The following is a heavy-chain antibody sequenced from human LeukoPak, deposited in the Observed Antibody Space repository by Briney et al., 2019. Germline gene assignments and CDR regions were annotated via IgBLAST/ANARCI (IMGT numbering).Heavy chain of an antibody. J-gene: IGHJ6*03. V-gene: IGHV4-59*08. CDR2: IYYSGST. Sequence: SETLSLTCTVSGGSISSYYWSWIRQPPGKGLEWIGYIYYSGSTNYNPSLKSRVTISVDTPKNQFSLKLSSVTAAATAVYYCARGEFGYYYYMDVWGKGTTVTVSS. CDR1: GGSISSYY. D-gene: IGHD3-3*01. CDR3: ARGEFGYYYYMDV.